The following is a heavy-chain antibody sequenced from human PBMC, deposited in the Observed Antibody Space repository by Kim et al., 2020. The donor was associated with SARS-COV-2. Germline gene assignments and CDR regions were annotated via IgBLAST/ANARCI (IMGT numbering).Heavy chain of an antibody. V-gene: IGHV4-30-2*06. CDR1: GGSSSSGIYS. D-gene: IGHD6-13*01. Sequence: SETLSLTCAVAGGSSSSGIYSWSWVRQSSGKGLEWIGYINPSGRAYYNPSLKSRVTMSADRSKNQFSLNVTSVTAADTAIYYCAGGFSSRPDHWGQGILV. J-gene: IGHJ4*02. CDR3: AGGFSSRPDH. CDR2: INPSGRA.